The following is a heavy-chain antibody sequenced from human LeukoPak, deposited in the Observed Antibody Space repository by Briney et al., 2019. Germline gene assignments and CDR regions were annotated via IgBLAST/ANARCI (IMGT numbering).Heavy chain of an antibody. CDR2: IIPIFGTA. CDR3: ARGRPPYYYDSSGRYWYFDL. D-gene: IGHD3-22*01. J-gene: IGHJ2*01. Sequence: SVKVSCKASGGTFSSYAISWVRQAPGQGLEWMGGIIPIFGTANYAQKFQGRVTITRNTSISTAYMELSSLRSEDTAVYYCARGRPPYYYDSSGRYWYFDLWGRGTLVTVSS. V-gene: IGHV1-69*05. CDR1: GGTFSSYA.